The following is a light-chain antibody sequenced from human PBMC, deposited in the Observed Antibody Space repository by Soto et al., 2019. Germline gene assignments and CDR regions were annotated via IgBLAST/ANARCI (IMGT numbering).Light chain of an antibody. Sequence: EIVLTQSPATLSLSPGERATLSCRASQSVSNNLAWYQQKRGQAPRLLIYGASTRATGIPDRFSGSGSGTDFTLTISRLEPEDFAVYFCQQYGSSPPITFGPGTKVDIK. J-gene: IGKJ3*01. CDR3: QQYGSSPPIT. CDR2: GAS. CDR1: QSVSNN. V-gene: IGKV3-20*01.